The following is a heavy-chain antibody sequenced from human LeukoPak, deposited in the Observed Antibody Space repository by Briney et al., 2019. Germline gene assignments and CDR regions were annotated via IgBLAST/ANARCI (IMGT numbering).Heavy chain of an antibody. Sequence: ASVKVSCKASGYTFTNYGISWVRQAPGQGLEWMGWISLYNGNTNFVEKLQGRVTMTRDTSTSTAYMEMRSLRSDDTAVYYCAREGMATGEDYWGQGTLVTVSS. J-gene: IGHJ4*02. D-gene: IGHD5-24*01. CDR1: GYTFTNYG. CDR3: AREGMATGEDY. V-gene: IGHV1-18*01. CDR2: ISLYNGNT.